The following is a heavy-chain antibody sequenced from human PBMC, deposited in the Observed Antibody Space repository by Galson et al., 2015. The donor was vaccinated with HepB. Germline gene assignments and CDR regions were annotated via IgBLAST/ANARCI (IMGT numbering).Heavy chain of an antibody. CDR1: GFTFSSYG. CDR3: ARGRGDIGGYYAFDY. V-gene: IGHV3-21*06. D-gene: IGHD3-22*01. CDR2: VSSSSIYK. J-gene: IGHJ4*02. Sequence: SLRLSCAASGFTFSSYGMHWVRQAPGKGLEWVSAVSSSSIYKYYADSVKGRFTISRDNAKSSLYVQMNNLRVEDTAVYYCARGRGDIGGYYAFDYWGKGALVTVSS.